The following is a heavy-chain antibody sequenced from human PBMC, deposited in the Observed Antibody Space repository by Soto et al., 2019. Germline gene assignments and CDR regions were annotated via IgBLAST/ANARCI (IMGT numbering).Heavy chain of an antibody. D-gene: IGHD6-6*01. CDR1: GFTFSSYA. J-gene: IGHJ4*02. Sequence: QVPLVESGGGVVQPGRSLRLSCAASGFTFSSYAMHWVRQAPGKGLEWVAVISYDGSNKYYADSVKGRFTISRDNSKNTLYLQMNSLRAEDTAVYYCAREIEYSSSSPFDYWGQGTLVTVSS. CDR3: AREIEYSSSSPFDY. CDR2: ISYDGSNK. V-gene: IGHV3-30-3*01.